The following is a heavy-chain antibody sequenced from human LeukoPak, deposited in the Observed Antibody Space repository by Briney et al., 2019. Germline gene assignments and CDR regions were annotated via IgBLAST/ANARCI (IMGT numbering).Heavy chain of an antibody. V-gene: IGHV4-34*01. CDR3: ARSGDGHYFDY. J-gene: IGHJ4*02. Sequence: PSETLSLTCAVYGGSFSGYHWSWIRQPPGKGLEWIGEINHSGSTNCNPSLKSRVTISVDTSKNQFSLKLSSVTAADTAVYYCARSGDGHYFDYWGQGTLVTVSS. D-gene: IGHD1-26*01. CDR2: INHSGST. CDR1: GGSFSGYH.